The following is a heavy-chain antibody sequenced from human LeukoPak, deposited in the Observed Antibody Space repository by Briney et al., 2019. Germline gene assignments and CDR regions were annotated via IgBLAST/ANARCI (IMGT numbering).Heavy chain of an antibody. CDR3: ASTLAAAGGPRYYYYGMDV. V-gene: IGHV4-59*01. CDR1: GGSISSYY. D-gene: IGHD6-13*01. Sequence: PSETLSLTCTVSGGSISSYYWSWIRQPPGKGLEWIRYIYYSGSTNYNPSLKSRVTISVDTSKNQFSLKLSPVTAADTAVYYCASTLAAAGGPRYYYYGMDVWGQGTTVTVSS. J-gene: IGHJ6*02. CDR2: IYYSGST.